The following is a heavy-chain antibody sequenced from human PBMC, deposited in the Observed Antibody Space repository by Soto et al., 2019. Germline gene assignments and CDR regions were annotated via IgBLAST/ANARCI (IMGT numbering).Heavy chain of an antibody. Sequence: XSLKIAFKGSGYSFTSYWIGWVRQVPGKGLEWMGWISAYNGNTNYAQKLQGRVTMTTDTSASTAYMELRSLRSDEPAVYYCARAKGLGYGDYVRYFQHWGQGTLVTVSS. CDR1: GYSFTSYW. CDR2: ISAYNGNT. V-gene: IGHV1-18*04. D-gene: IGHD4-17*01. CDR3: ARAKGLGYGDYVRYFQH. J-gene: IGHJ1*01.